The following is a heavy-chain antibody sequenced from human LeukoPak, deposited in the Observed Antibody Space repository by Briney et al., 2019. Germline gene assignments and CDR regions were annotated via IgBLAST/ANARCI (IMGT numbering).Heavy chain of an antibody. CDR3: ARGPSTVPAHDAFDI. V-gene: IGHV4-34*01. CDR1: GGSFSGYY. Sequence: SETLSLTCAVYGGSFSGYYWSWIRQPPGKGLEWIGEINHSGSTNYNPSLKGRVTISVDTSKNQFSLKLSSVTAADTAVYYCARGPSTVPAHDAFDIRGQGTMVTVSS. D-gene: IGHD4-17*01. CDR2: INHSGST. J-gene: IGHJ3*02.